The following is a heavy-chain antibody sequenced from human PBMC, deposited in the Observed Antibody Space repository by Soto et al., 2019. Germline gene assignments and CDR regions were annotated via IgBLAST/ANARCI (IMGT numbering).Heavy chain of an antibody. CDR1: GFTFGNYG. Sequence: GVSLSLCCGASGFTFGNYGVHWVRQAPGKGLEWVAVISDDGVSKYYADSVQGRFTISRDNSESAVFLQMNSLRPDDTALYFCARAYYFGSGTSYTLYYWGQGTQVTVSS. CDR2: ISDDGVSK. J-gene: IGHJ4*02. V-gene: IGHV3-30*03. D-gene: IGHD3-10*01. CDR3: ARAYYFGSGTSYTLYY.